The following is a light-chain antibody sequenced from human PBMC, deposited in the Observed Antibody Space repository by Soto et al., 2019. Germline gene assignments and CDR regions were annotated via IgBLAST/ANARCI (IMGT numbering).Light chain of an antibody. Sequence: AIRMTQSPSSFSASTGDRVTITCRASQGISSYLAWYQKKPGKAPKLLIYAASTLQSGVPSRFSGSGSGTAFTLTISCLQSEDFATYYCQQYYSYPFTFGPGTTVDIK. CDR3: QQYYSYPFT. CDR1: QGISSY. V-gene: IGKV1-8*01. J-gene: IGKJ3*01. CDR2: AAS.